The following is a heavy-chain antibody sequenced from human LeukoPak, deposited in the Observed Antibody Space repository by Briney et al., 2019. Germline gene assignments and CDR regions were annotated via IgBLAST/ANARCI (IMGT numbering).Heavy chain of an antibody. CDR1: GFTFSFSSYS. CDR2: ISSSSSYI. CDR3: ARNYGDYLDYFDY. Sequence: PGGSLRLSCAASGFTFSFSSYSMNWVRQAPGKGLEWVSSISSSSSYIYYADSVEGRFTISRDNAKNSLYLQMNSLRAEDTAVYYCARNYGDYLDYFDYWGQGTLVTVSS. J-gene: IGHJ4*02. D-gene: IGHD4-17*01. V-gene: IGHV3-21*01.